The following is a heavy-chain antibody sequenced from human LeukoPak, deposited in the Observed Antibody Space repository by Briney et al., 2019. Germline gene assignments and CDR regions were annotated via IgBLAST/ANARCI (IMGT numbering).Heavy chain of an antibody. CDR3: AMLGVIPD. CDR2: FIPVHDTA. V-gene: IGHV1-69*10. J-gene: IGHJ1*01. CDR1: GGTFTKYV. D-gene: IGHD2-21*01. Sequence: PRASVTVSCKASGGTFTKYVISWVREAPGQGLEWMGRFIPVHDTANYAHKFQGRVILTADKSTSTAYMELTSLRSEDTAVYYCAMLGVIPDWGQGTLITVSS.